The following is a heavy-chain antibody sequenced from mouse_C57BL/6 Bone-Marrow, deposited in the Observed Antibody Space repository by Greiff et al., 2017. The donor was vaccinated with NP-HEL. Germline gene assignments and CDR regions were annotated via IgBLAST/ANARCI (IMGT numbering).Heavy chain of an antibody. CDR2: INPYNGGT. D-gene: IGHD1-1*01. Sequence: EVKLQESGPVLVKPGASVKMSCKASGYTFTDYYMNWVKQSHGKSLEWIGVINPYNGGTSYNQKFKGKATLTVDKSSSTAYMELNSLTSEDSAVYYCASFYYYGSSPGGYAMDYWGQGTSVTVSS. J-gene: IGHJ4*01. V-gene: IGHV1-19*01. CDR3: ASFYYYGSSPGGYAMDY. CDR1: GYTFTDYY.